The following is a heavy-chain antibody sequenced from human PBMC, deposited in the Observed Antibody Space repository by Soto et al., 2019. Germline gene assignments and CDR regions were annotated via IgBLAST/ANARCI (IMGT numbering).Heavy chain of an antibody. CDR2: IYYSGST. V-gene: IGHV4-31*03. J-gene: IGHJ6*02. CDR1: GGSISSGGYY. D-gene: IGHD3-10*01. Sequence: NPSETLSLTCTVSGGSISSGGYYWSWIRQHPGKGLEWIGYIYYSGSTYYNPSLRSRVTISVDTSKNQFSLKLSSVTAADTAVYYCASNLLESLNYYGSGRGYYYYGMDVWGQGTTVTVSS. CDR3: ASNLLESLNYYGSGRGYYYYGMDV.